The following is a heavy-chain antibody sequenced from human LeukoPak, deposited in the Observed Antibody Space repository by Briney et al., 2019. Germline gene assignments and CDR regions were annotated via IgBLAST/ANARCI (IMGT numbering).Heavy chain of an antibody. CDR1: GYTFTSYD. J-gene: IGHJ4*02. D-gene: IGHD6-6*01. CDR2: ISAYNGNT. CDR3: ARLYSSSDLDY. V-gene: IGHV1-18*01. Sequence: ASVKVSCKASGYTFTSYDINWVRQAPGQVLEWMGWISAYNGNTNYAQKLQGRVTMTTDTSTSTAYMELRSLRSDATAVYYCARLYSSSDLDYWGQGTLVTVSS.